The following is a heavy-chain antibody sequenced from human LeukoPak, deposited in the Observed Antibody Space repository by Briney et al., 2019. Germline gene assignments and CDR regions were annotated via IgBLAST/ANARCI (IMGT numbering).Heavy chain of an antibody. J-gene: IGHJ4*02. CDR1: GFTFSSYA. CDR2: ISGSGGST. CDR3: AKAIAVADYYFDY. Sequence: RGSLRLSCAASGFTFSSYAMSWVRQAPGKGLEWVSAISGSGGSTYYADSVKGRFTISRDNSKNTLYLQMNSLRAEDTAVYYCAKAIAVADYYFDYWGQGTLVTVSS. D-gene: IGHD6-19*01. V-gene: IGHV3-23*01.